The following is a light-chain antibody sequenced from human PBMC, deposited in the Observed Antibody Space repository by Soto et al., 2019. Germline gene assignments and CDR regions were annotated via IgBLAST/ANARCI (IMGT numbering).Light chain of an antibody. J-gene: IGKJ4*01. CDR1: QGIAGS. Sequence: DIQLTQSPSFLSASVGDRVTITCRASQGIAGSLAWYQQKPGKPPKLLIYAESTLQSGVPSRFSGSGSGTDFTLTISSLQPEDFATYYCQQLNSYPLTFGGGTKVDIK. CDR2: AES. V-gene: IGKV1-9*01. CDR3: QQLNSYPLT.